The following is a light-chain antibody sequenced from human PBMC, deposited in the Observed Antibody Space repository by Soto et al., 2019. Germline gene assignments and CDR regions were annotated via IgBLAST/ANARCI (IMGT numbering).Light chain of an antibody. V-gene: IGLV1-47*01. Sequence: QSVLTQPPSASGTTGQRVTISCSGSSSNIGSNYVFWYQHLPGTATKLLLYRNNQRPSGVPDRFSGSKAGTSASLAISGLLSEDETYYYCAAWDDSLSGVVFGGGTKLTVL. CDR2: RNN. CDR1: SSNIGSNY. J-gene: IGLJ2*01. CDR3: AAWDDSLSGVV.